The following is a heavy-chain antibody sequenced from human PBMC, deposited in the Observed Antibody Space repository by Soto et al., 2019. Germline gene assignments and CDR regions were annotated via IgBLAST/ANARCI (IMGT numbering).Heavy chain of an antibody. V-gene: IGHV3-11*01. CDR2: ISSSGSTI. CDR1: GFTFSDYY. Sequence: PGGSLRLSCAASGFTFSDYYMSWIRQAPWKGLEWVSYISSSGSTIYYADSVKGRFTISRDNAKNSLYLQMNSLRAEDTAVYYCARLDTAMVHYYYYGMDVWGQGTTVTVSS. CDR3: ARLDTAMVHYYYYGMDV. J-gene: IGHJ6*02. D-gene: IGHD5-18*01.